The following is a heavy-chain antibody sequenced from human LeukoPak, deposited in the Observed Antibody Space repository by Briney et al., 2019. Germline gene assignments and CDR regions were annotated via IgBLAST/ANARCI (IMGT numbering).Heavy chain of an antibody. J-gene: IGHJ4*02. V-gene: IGHV3-74*01. CDR1: GFTSSIYY. CDR3: LRVPY. CDR2: ISGDGSDT. Sequence: GGSLRLSCAFSGFTSSIYYMHWAPEVPGKGLVWILRISGDGSDTNYADSVKGRFTISRDNAKNTLYLQMNSLRAEDTAVYYCLRVPYWGQGALVTVSS.